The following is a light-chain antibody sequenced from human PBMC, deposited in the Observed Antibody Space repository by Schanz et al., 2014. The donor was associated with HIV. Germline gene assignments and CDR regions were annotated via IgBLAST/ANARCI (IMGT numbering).Light chain of an antibody. CDR3: QHYGSS. V-gene: IGKV3-20*01. J-gene: IGKJ3*01. CDR2: GAS. CDR1: QSVNGGY. Sequence: LVLTQSPATLSLSPGERATLSCWASQSVNGGYLAWYQQKPGQAPRLLIYGASSRATGVPDRFGGSGSGTDFTLTITRLEPEDFAVYYCQHYGSSFGPGTTVDYK.